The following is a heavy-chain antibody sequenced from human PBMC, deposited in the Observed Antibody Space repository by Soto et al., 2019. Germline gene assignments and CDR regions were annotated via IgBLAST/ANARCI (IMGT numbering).Heavy chain of an antibody. D-gene: IGHD4-4*01. V-gene: IGHV3-53*01. CDR2: IHSDGST. CDR3: ARAPDEYTNYGEA. CDR1: GFTVSSNF. J-gene: IGHJ6*02. Sequence: GGSLRLSCVASGFTVSSNFMIWVRQAPGKGLEWVSVIHSDGSTYYADSVKGRFTISRDNSKNTLYLQMNSLRAEDTAVYYCARAPDEYTNYGEAWGQGTTVTVSS.